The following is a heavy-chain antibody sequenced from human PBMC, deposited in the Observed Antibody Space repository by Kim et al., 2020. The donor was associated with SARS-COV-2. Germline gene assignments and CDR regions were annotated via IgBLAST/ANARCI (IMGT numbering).Heavy chain of an antibody. J-gene: IGHJ5*02. CDR2: IYYSGST. Sequence: SETLSLTCTVSGGSISSGDYYWSWIRQPPGKGLEWIGYIYYSGSTYYNPSLKSRVTISVDTSKNQFSLKLSSVTAADTAVYYCARERGLDYYDYIWGSYRYSWFDRWGQGTLVTASS. CDR1: GGSISSGDYY. D-gene: IGHD3-16*02. V-gene: IGHV4-30-4*01. CDR3: ARERGLDYYDYIWGSYRYSWFDR.